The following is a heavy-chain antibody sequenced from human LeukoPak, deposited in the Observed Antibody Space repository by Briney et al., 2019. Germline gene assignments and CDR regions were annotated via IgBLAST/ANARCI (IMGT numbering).Heavy chain of an antibody. CDR3: ARGFNPLRFIAARQYYFDY. Sequence: SETLSLTCTVSGGSISSYYWSWIRQPPGKGLEWIGEINHSGSTNYNPSLKSRVTISVDTSKNQFSLKLSSVTAADTAVYYCARGFNPLRFIAARQYYFDYWGQGTLVTVSS. J-gene: IGHJ4*02. CDR2: INHSGST. D-gene: IGHD6-6*01. CDR1: GGSISSYY. V-gene: IGHV4-34*01.